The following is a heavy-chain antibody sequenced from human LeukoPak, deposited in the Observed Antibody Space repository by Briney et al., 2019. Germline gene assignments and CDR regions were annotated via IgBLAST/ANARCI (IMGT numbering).Heavy chain of an antibody. CDR2: IKQDGSEK. CDR1: GFTFSLYW. Sequence: GGSLRLSCAASGFTFSLYWMNWVRRAPVEGLEWVANIKQDGSEKNYVDSVKGRFTISRDNAKNSLYLQMNNLRVEDTAMYYCAGGTGFIIKDWGQGTLVTVSS. D-gene: IGHD3-9*01. V-gene: IGHV3-7*03. J-gene: IGHJ4*02. CDR3: AGGTGFIIKD.